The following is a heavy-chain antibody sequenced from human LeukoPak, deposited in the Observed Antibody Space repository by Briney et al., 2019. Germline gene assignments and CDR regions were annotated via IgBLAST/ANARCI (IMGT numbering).Heavy chain of an antibody. CDR2: FDPEDGET. J-gene: IGHJ6*02. Sequence: ASVKVSCKVSGYTLTELSMHWVRQAPGKGLEWMGGFDPEDGETIYAQKFQGRVTMTEDTSTDTAYMELSSLRSEDTAVYYCATVRDSSGYYYYYGMDVWGQGTTVTVSS. D-gene: IGHD3-22*01. CDR3: ATVRDSSGYYYYYGMDV. V-gene: IGHV1-24*01. CDR1: GYTLTELS.